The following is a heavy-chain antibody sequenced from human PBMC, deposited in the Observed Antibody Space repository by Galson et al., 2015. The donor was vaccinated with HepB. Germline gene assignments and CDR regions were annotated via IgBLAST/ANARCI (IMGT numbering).Heavy chain of an antibody. J-gene: IGHJ4*02. V-gene: IGHV3-23*01. Sequence: SLRLSCAASGFTCSYYAMSWVRQAPGKGLEWISAITPSGDNTYSADSMKGRFTISRDNSRNTLFLQMNSLRADDTAIYFCAKVFPEKVDGWYRQALYYFDSWGQGTRVTVSS. CDR3: AKVFPEKVDGWYRQALYYFDS. CDR2: ITPSGDNT. D-gene: IGHD6-19*01. CDR1: GFTCSYYA.